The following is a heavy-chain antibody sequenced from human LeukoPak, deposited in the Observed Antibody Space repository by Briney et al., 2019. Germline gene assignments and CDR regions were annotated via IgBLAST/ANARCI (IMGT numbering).Heavy chain of an antibody. CDR3: ARRLYGGRSLVYFDH. Sequence: GESLKFSCQASGYSFTTHWIGWVRQMPGRVLEWLGIIYPGDSETKYSPSFQGQVTMSVDRSTNTTYLQWISLKASDTAMYYCARRLYGGRSLVYFDHWGRGTQVTVSS. V-gene: IGHV5-51*01. J-gene: IGHJ4*02. D-gene: IGHD4-23*01. CDR1: GYSFTTHW. CDR2: IYPGDSET.